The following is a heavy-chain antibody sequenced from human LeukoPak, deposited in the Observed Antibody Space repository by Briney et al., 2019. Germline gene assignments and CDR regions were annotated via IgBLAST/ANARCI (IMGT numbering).Heavy chain of an antibody. CDR1: GFTFSSYA. Sequence: GGSLRLSCAASGFTFSSYAMHWVRQAPGKGLEWVAVISYDGSNKYYADSVKGRFTNSRDNSKNTLYLQMNSLRAEDTAVYYCARDCRSTSCYGGIDYWGQGTLVTVSS. CDR3: ARDCRSTSCYGGIDY. CDR2: ISYDGSNK. D-gene: IGHD2-2*01. V-gene: IGHV3-30*01. J-gene: IGHJ4*02.